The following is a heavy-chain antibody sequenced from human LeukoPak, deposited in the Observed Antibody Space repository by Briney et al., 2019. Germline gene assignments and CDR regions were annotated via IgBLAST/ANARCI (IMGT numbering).Heavy chain of an antibody. CDR1: GGSISSYY. V-gene: IGHV4-59*12. CDR2: IFYSGST. D-gene: IGHD3-10*01. Sequence: SETLSLTCAVSGGSISSYYWSWIRQPPGKGLEWIGYIFYSGSTNYNPSLRSRVTISLDTSKNQFSLKLSSVTAADTAVYYCARLTMFRGVIYGTDWHSDLWGRGTLVTVSS. J-gene: IGHJ2*01. CDR3: ARLTMFRGVIYGTDWHSDL.